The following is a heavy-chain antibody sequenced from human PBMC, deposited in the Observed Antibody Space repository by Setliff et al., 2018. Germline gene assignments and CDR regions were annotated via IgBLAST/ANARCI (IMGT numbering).Heavy chain of an antibody. D-gene: IGHD3-10*01. CDR3: ARHVGSRSRGYNYYYYFMDV. Sequence: SETLSLTCTVSGGSLRGNAIFWGWIRQPPGKGLEWIGSIYYTGDPYYNPSLKSRVTMSVDTSRNQLSLKLTSVTAADTAVYYCARHVGSRSRGYNYYYYFMDVWGKGTTVTVSS. CDR2: IYYTGDP. CDR1: GGSLRGNAIF. J-gene: IGHJ6*03. V-gene: IGHV4-39*01.